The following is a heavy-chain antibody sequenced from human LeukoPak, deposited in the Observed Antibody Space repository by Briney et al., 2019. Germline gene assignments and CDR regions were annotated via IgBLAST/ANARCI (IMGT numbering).Heavy chain of an antibody. Sequence: GGSLRLSCAASGFTFSSYAMHWVRRAPGKGLEWVAVISYDGSNKYYADSVKGRFTISRDNSKNTLYLQMNSLRAEDTAVYYCARTDHDYGDHTVDYWGQGTLVTVSS. D-gene: IGHD4-17*01. J-gene: IGHJ4*02. CDR3: ARTDHDYGDHTVDY. CDR1: GFTFSSYA. CDR2: ISYDGSNK. V-gene: IGHV3-30-3*01.